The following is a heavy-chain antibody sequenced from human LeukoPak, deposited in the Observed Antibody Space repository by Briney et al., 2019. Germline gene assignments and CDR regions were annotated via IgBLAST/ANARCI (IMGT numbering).Heavy chain of an antibody. V-gene: IGHV3-21*01. D-gene: IGHD6-19*01. J-gene: IGHJ4*02. CDR2: ISSSSSYI. CDR3: ARASSGGGYDY. Sequence: GGSLRLSCAASGFTFSSYSMNWVRQAPGKGLEWVSSISSSSSYIYYADSVKGRFTISRDDAKNSLYLQMNSLRAEDTAVYYCARASSGGGYDYWGQGTLVTVSS. CDR1: GFTFSSYS.